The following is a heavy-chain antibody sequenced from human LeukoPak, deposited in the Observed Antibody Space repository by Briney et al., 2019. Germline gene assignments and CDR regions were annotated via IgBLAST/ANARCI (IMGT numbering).Heavy chain of an antibody. CDR3: ARYDILTGYYGVHDAFDI. J-gene: IGHJ3*02. V-gene: IGHV4-34*01. Sequence: SETLSLTCAVYGGSFSGYYWSWIRQPPGKGLEWIGEINHSGSTNYNPSLKSRVTISVDTSKNQFSLKLSSVTAADTAVYYCARYDILTGYYGVHDAFDIWGQGTMVTVSS. D-gene: IGHD3-9*01. CDR2: INHSGST. CDR1: GGSFSGYY.